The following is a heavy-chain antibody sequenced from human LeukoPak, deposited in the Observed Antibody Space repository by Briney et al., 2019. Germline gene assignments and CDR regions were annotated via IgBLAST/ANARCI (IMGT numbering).Heavy chain of an antibody. V-gene: IGHV4-59*01. D-gene: IGHD6-13*01. CDR3: ARDFRGVAAAGTPPFYYYYMDV. CDR1: GGSISSYY. J-gene: IGHJ6*03. Sequence: PSETLSLTCTVSGGSISSYYWSWIRQPPGKGLEWIGYIYYSGSTNYNPSLKSRVTISVDTSKNQFSLKLSSVTAADTAVYYCARDFRGVAAAGTPPFYYYYMDVWGKGTTVTVSS. CDR2: IYYSGST.